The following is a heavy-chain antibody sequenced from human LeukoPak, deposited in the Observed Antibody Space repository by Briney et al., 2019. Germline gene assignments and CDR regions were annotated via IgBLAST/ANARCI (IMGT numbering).Heavy chain of an antibody. Sequence: QSGGSLRLSCAASGFTFSSYGMHWVRQAPGKGLEWVAVIWYDGSNKYYADPVKGRFTISRDNSKNTLYLQMNSLRAEDTAVYYCARERRAPYSSGWHGPNDAFDIWGQGTMVTVSS. CDR3: ARERRAPYSSGWHGPNDAFDI. CDR1: GFTFSSYG. D-gene: IGHD6-19*01. CDR2: IWYDGSNK. V-gene: IGHV3-33*01. J-gene: IGHJ3*02.